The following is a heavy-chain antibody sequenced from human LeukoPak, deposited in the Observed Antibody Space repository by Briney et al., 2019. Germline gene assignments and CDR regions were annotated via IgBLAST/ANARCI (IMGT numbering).Heavy chain of an antibody. V-gene: IGHV4-59*08. CDR2: IHYSGTT. CDR1: GGSITSYY. J-gene: IGHJ4*02. D-gene: IGHD6-19*01. Sequence: SETLSLTCTVSGGSITSYYWSWIRQPPGKGLEWIGYIHYSGTTNYNPSLKSRVTISVDTSKDQFSLKLKSVTAADTAVYYCARRAGSGWYFDYWGQGTLVTVSS. CDR3: ARRAGSGWYFDY.